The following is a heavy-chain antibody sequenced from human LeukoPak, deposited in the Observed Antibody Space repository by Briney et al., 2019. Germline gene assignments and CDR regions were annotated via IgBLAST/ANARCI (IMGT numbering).Heavy chain of an antibody. V-gene: IGHV4-38-2*02. D-gene: IGHD1-1*01. CDR3: ARVAKTTGGWFDP. J-gene: IGHJ5*02. CDR1: GYSISSGYY. CDR2: IYHSGST. Sequence: SETLSLTCTVSGYSISSGYYWGWIRQPPGKGLEWIGSIYHSGSTYYNPSLKSRVTISVDTSKNQFSLKLSSVTAADTAVYYCARVAKTTGGWFDPWGQGTLVTVSS.